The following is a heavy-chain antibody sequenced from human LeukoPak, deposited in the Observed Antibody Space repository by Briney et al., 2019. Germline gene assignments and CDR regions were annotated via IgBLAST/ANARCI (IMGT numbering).Heavy chain of an antibody. J-gene: IGHJ4*02. Sequence: ASVKVSCKASGYTFTGYYMHWVRQAPGQGLEWMGWINPNRGGTNYAQNLQGRVTITTDTSTSTAYMELGSLRSDDTAVYYCARDSRETYYYDRSGYYHGYWGQGTLVTVSS. CDR2: INPNRGGT. CDR3: ARDSRETYYYDRSGYYHGY. V-gene: IGHV1-2*02. D-gene: IGHD3-22*01. CDR1: GYTFTGYY.